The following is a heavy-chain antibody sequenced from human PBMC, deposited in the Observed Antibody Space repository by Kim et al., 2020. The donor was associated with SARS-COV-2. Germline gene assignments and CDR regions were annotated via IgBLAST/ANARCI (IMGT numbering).Heavy chain of an antibody. V-gene: IGHV4-59*01. J-gene: IGHJ4*02. CDR1: GGSISSYY. CDR3: ARDRRGYDFWSVYYTAAPYFDY. Sequence: SETLSLTCTVSGGSISSYYWSWIRQPPGKGLEWMGYTYYRGSTNYNPSLKSRVTISVDTSKNQFSLKLSSVTAADTAVYYCARDRRGYDFWSVYYTAAPYFDYWGQGTLVTVSS. D-gene: IGHD3-3*01. CDR2: TYYRGST.